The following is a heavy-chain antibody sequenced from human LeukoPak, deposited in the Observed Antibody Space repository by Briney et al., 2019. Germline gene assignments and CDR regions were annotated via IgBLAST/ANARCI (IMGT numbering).Heavy chain of an antibody. V-gene: IGHV3-30*04. Sequence: GGSLRLSCAASGFTFSSYPMHWVRQAPGKGLEWVAGISYDGGNKYYADSVKGRFTISRDNSKNTLYLQMNSLRAEDTAVYYCARTYSYGSGSYYPFDFWGQGTLVTVSS. CDR3: ARTYSYGSGSYYPFDF. CDR2: ISYDGGNK. J-gene: IGHJ4*02. D-gene: IGHD3-10*01. CDR1: GFTFSSYP.